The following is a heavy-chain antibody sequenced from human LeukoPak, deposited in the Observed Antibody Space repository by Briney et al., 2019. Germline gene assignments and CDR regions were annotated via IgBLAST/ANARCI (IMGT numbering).Heavy chain of an antibody. CDR1: GYTFTSYD. V-gene: IGHV1-8*01. D-gene: IGHD3-10*01. CDR3: ARLKYGSGDYYYYMDV. CDR2: MNPNSGNT. Sequence: ASVKVSCKASGYTFTSYDINWVRQAPGQGLEWMGWMNPNSGNTGYAQKFQGRVTMTRKTSISTAYMKLSSLRSEDTAVYYCARLKYGSGDYYYYMDVWGKGTTVTVSS. J-gene: IGHJ6*03.